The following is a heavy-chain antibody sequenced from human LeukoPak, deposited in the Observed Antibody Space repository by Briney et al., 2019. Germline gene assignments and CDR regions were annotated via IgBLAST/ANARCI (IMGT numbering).Heavy chain of an antibody. V-gene: IGHV4-4*07. J-gene: IGHJ4*02. CDR1: GGSISSYY. CDR2: IYTSGST. Sequence: SETLSLTCTVSGGSISSYYWSWIREPAGKGLEWIGRIYTSGSTNYNPSLKSRVTMSVDTSKNQFSLKLSSVTAADTAVYYCARGQMTTVTPGLDYWGQGTLVTVSS. D-gene: IGHD4-17*01. CDR3: ARGQMTTVTPGLDY.